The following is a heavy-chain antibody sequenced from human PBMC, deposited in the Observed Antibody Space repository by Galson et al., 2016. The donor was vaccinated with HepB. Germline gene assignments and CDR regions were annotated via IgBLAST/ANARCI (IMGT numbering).Heavy chain of an antibody. CDR3: ARQIVVVVAATRGVDWFDP. CDR2: IWHAGNT. Sequence: SETLSLTCAVSGYSISSGYYWGWIRQSPGKGLEWIGSIWHAGNTFYNPSLRSRVSLSVDTSKNQFSLKLNSVTAPDTAVYYCARQIVVVVAATRGVDWFDPWGQGALVTVSS. V-gene: IGHV4-38-2*01. J-gene: IGHJ5*02. CDR1: GYSISSGYY. D-gene: IGHD2-15*01.